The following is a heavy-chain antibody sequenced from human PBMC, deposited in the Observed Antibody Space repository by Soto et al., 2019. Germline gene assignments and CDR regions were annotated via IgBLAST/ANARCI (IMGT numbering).Heavy chain of an antibody. J-gene: IGHJ6*02. V-gene: IGHV3-33*01. CDR3: ARGSSNYYYATNV. Sequence: PGGSLRLSCAASGFTFGSYGMHWVRQAPGKGLEWVAVIWYDGSSEYYADSVKGRFTISRDNSKNTLYLQMNSLRAEDTAVYYCARGSSNYYYATNVWGQGTTVTVSS. CDR1: GFTFGSYG. CDR2: IWYDGSSE.